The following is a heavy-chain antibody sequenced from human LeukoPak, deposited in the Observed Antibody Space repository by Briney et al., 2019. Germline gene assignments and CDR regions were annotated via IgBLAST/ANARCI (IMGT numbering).Heavy chain of an antibody. J-gene: IGHJ4*02. V-gene: IGHV4-59*01. CDR1: RASTDRYI. Sequence: SSETPCHSRTMPRASTDRYIWSSSWPPLRKRLWWMGYIYYSGTTNYNPSLKRRVTISVDTSKNQSSLKLSSVTAADTAVYYCARGKNLLELLPRIDYWGQGTLVTVSS. CDR3: ARGKNLLELLPRIDY. CDR2: IYYSGTT. D-gene: IGHD3-10*01.